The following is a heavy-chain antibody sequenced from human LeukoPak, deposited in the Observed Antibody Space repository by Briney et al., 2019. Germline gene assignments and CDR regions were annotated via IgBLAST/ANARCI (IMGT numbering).Heavy chain of an antibody. CDR3: AKRLSPSVTTGFESF. V-gene: IGHV3-23*01. D-gene: IGHD4-17*01. Sequence: GGSLRLSCAASGFTFNSYATSWVRQAPGKGLEWVSAISGSGAGTYYADSVKGRFTISRDNSRNTLFLQMNSLRAEDTAIYYCAKRLSPSVTTGFESFWGQGTLVTVSS. CDR2: ISGSGAGT. J-gene: IGHJ4*02. CDR1: GFTFNSYA.